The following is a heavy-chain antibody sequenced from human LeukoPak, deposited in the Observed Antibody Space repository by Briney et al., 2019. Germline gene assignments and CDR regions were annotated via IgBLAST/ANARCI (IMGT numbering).Heavy chain of an antibody. CDR1: GGSFSGYY. V-gene: IGHV4-34*01. CDR3: ARDWYYYDSSGYYSD. J-gene: IGHJ4*02. CDR2: INHSGST. Sequence: KPSETLSLTCAVYGGSFSGYYWSWIRQPPGKGLEWIGEINHSGSTNYNPSLKSRVTISVDTSKNQFSLKLSSVTAADTAVYYCARDWYYYDSSGYYSDWGQGTLVTVSS. D-gene: IGHD3-22*01.